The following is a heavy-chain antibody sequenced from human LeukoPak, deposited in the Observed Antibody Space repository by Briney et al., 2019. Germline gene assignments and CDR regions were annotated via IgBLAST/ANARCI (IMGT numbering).Heavy chain of an antibody. Sequence: ASVKVSCKASGYTFTGYYMHWVRQAPGQGLEWMGWINPNSGSTNYAQKFQGRVTMTRDTSISTAYMELSRLRSDDTAVYYCARLSMVRGAQTFDYWGQGTLVTVSS. CDR3: ARLSMVRGAQTFDY. CDR2: INPNSGST. CDR1: GYTFTGYY. D-gene: IGHD3-10*01. V-gene: IGHV1-2*02. J-gene: IGHJ4*02.